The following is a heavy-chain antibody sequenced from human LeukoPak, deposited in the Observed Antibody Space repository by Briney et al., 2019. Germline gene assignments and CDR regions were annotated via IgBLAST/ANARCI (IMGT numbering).Heavy chain of an antibody. Sequence: NPSETLSLTCAVYGGSFSGYYWSWIRQPPGKGLEWSGEINHSGSTNYNPSLKSRVTISVDTSKNHFSLKLSSVTAAHTAVYYCERGGYSGSWPPFDYWGQGTLVTVSS. CDR3: ERGGYSGSWPPFDY. J-gene: IGHJ4*02. CDR1: GGSFSGYY. D-gene: IGHD6-13*01. V-gene: IGHV4-34*01. CDR2: INHSGST.